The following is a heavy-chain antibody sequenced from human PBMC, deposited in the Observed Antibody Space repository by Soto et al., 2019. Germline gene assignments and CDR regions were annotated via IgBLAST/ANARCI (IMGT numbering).Heavy chain of an antibody. CDR1: GFTFSSYG. D-gene: IGHD3-10*01. CDR2: ISYDGSNK. V-gene: IGHV3-30*18. CDR3: AKIPTLWTQHYFDY. J-gene: IGHJ4*02. Sequence: QVQLVESGGGVVQPGRSLRLSCAASGFTFSSYGMHWVRQAPGKGLGWVAVISYDGSNKYYADSVKGRFTISRDNSKNTLYLQMNSLTAEDTAVYYCAKIPTLWTQHYFDYWGQGTLVTVSS.